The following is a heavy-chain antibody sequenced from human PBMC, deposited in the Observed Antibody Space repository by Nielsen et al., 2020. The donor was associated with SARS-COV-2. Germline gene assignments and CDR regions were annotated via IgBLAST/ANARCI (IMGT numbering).Heavy chain of an antibody. CDR1: GFTFSSYS. J-gene: IGHJ5*02. CDR2: ISSSSSYI. V-gene: IGHV3-21*01. Sequence: GGSLRLSCAASGFTFSSYSMNWVRQAPGKGLEWVSSISSSSSYIYYADSVKGRFTISRDNAKNSLYLQMNSLRAEDTAVYYCARDRDYYDSSGYSVDPWGQGTLVTVSS. CDR3: ARDRDYYDSSGYSVDP. D-gene: IGHD3-22*01.